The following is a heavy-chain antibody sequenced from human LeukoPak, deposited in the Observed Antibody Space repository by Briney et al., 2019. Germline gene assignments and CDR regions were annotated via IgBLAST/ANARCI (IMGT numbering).Heavy chain of an antibody. J-gene: IGHJ4*02. V-gene: IGHV3-7*04. D-gene: IGHD5-24*01. CDR1: GFTFNRCW. Sequence: PGGSLRLSCVVSGFTFNRCWMNWVRQAPGKGLEWVAHINPDGRDTYYVDSVKGRITISRDNAKNSLYLQMNSLRAEDTAIYYCTRVGYIDEGIDYWGQGTLVTVSS. CDR3: TRVGYIDEGIDY. CDR2: INPDGRDT.